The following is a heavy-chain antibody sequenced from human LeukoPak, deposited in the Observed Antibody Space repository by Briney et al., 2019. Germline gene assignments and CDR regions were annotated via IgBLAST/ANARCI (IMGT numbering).Heavy chain of an antibody. Sequence: PSETLSLTCAVYGGSFSGYYWSWIRQPPGKGLEWIEEINHSGSTNYNPSLKSRVTISVDTSKNQFSLKLSSVTAADTAVYYCARVAEPVDYWGQGTLVTVSS. CDR1: GGSFSGYY. CDR3: ARVAEPVDY. J-gene: IGHJ4*02. CDR2: INHSGST. V-gene: IGHV4-34*01. D-gene: IGHD6-13*01.